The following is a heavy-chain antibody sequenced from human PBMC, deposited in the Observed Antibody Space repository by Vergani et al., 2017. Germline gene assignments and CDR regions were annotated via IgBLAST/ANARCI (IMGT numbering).Heavy chain of an antibody. CDR1: GFTVSSNY. V-gene: IGHV3-53*02. D-gene: IGHD6-6*01. Sequence: EVQLVETGGGLIQPGGSLRLSCAASGFTVSSNYMSWVRQAPGKGLEWVSVIYSGGSTYYADSVKGRFTISRDNSKNTLYLQMNSLRAEDTAVYYCAKDHEQLAGDYWGQGTLVTVSS. CDR3: AKDHEQLAGDY. CDR2: IYSGGST. J-gene: IGHJ4*02.